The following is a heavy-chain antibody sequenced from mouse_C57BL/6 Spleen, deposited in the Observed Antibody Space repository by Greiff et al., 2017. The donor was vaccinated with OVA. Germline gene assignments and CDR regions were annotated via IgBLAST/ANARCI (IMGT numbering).Heavy chain of an antibody. CDR2: IDPSDSYT. Sequence: VQLQQPGAELVRPGPSVKLSCKASGYTFTSYWMHWVKQRPGQGLEWIGVIDPSDSYTNYNQKFKGKATLTVDTSSSTAYMQLSSLTSEDSAVYYCARGGYSFAYWGQGTLVTVSA. V-gene: IGHV1-59*01. CDR1: GYTFTSYW. D-gene: IGHD2-3*01. J-gene: IGHJ3*01. CDR3: ARGGYSFAY.